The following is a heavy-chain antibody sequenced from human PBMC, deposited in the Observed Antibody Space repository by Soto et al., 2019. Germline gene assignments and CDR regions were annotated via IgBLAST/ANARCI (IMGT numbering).Heavy chain of an antibody. Sequence: GGSLRLSCAASGFTFSSYGMHWVRQAPGKGLEWVAVIWYDGSNKYYADSVKGRFTISRDNSKNTLYLQMNSLRAEDTAVYYCARDMGLGYQNIDYGDYAPASYYGMDVWGQGTTVTVSS. CDR3: ARDMGLGYQNIDYGDYAPASYYGMDV. D-gene: IGHD4-17*01. J-gene: IGHJ6*02. CDR1: GFTFSSYG. V-gene: IGHV3-33*01. CDR2: IWYDGSNK.